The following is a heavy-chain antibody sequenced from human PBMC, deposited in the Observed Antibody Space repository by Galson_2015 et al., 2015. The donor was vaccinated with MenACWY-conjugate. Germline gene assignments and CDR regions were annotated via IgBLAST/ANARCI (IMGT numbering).Heavy chain of an antibody. CDR2: ISSGGSSI. D-gene: IGHD2/OR15-2a*01. V-gene: IGHV3-11*01. Sequence: SLRLSCAASGFTFSDYDMSWIRQAPGKGLEWVSYISSGGSSINLAEFVKGRFTISRDNAKNSQYLQMNSLRAEDTAVYYCAREGGASKEFDYWGQGTLVTVSS. CDR3: AREGGASKEFDY. J-gene: IGHJ4*02. CDR1: GFTFSDYD.